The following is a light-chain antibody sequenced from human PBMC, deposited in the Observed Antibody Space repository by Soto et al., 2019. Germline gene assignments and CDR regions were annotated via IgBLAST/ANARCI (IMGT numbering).Light chain of an antibody. CDR1: SSDVGSYNL. Sequence: QSVLTQPASVSGSPGQSITISCTGTSSDVGSYNLVSWYQHHPGKTPKLMIYEGSRRPSGVSNRFSASKSGNTASLTISGLQAEDEAEYCCCSYETSSTYVFGSGTKVTVL. CDR2: EGS. V-gene: IGLV2-23*01. J-gene: IGLJ1*01. CDR3: CSYETSSTYV.